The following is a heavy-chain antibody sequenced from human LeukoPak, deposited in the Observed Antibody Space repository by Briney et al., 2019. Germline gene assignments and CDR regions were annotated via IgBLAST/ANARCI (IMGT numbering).Heavy chain of an antibody. D-gene: IGHD1-26*01. CDR1: GDSVSSSTYY. V-gene: IGHV4-39*01. CDR2: INYSGTT. J-gene: IGHJ4*02. CDR3: TSNTGSYVDF. Sequence: SVTLSLTCTVSGDSVSSSTYYWGWIRQPPGKGLEWIGCINYSGTTYYNPSLKSRVTISVDTSKNQFSLKLSSVTAADTAVYHCTSNTGSYVDFWGQGTLVTVSS.